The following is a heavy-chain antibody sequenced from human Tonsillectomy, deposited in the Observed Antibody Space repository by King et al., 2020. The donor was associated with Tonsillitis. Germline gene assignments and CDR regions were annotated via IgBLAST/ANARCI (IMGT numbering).Heavy chain of an antibody. D-gene: IGHD1-26*01. V-gene: IGHV3-30*04. CDR3: ARDMGGDSGWYDP. CDR1: GFTFSSYA. Sequence: VQLVESGGGVVQPGRSLRLSCAASGFTFSSYAMHWVRQSPGRGPEWVALISYDGSSENYADFVKGRFTISRDDSKNTLYLQMNSLKPDDTAVYSGARDMGGDSGWYDPWGQGTLVTVSS. J-gene: IGHJ5*02. CDR2: ISYDGSSE.